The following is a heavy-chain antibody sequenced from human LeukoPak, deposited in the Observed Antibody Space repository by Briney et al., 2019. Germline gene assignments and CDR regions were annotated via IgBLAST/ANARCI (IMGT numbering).Heavy chain of an antibody. CDR3: AGDSGIAVAGIVHWFDP. V-gene: IGHV1-69*05. CDR2: IIPIFGTA. J-gene: IGHJ5*02. Sequence: SVKVSCKASGGTFSSYAISWVRQAPGQGLEWMGGIIPIFGTANYAQKFQGRVTITTDESTSTAYMELSSLRSEDTAVYYCAGDSGIAVAGIVHWFDPWGQGTLVTVSS. CDR1: GGTFSSYA. D-gene: IGHD6-19*01.